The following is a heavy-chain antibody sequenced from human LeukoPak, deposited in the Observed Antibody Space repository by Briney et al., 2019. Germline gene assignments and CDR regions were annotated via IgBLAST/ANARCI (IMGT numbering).Heavy chain of an antibody. Sequence: GGSLRLSCSASGFTFSSYAMSWVRQAPGKGLEWVSSISSSSSYIYYADSVKGRFTISRDNAKNSLYLQMNSLRAEDTAVYYCARDFPYQPGGVKAFDIWGQGTMVTVSS. CDR3: ARDFPYQPGGVKAFDI. CDR2: ISSSSSYI. J-gene: IGHJ3*02. V-gene: IGHV3-21*01. CDR1: GFTFSSYA. D-gene: IGHD2-2*01.